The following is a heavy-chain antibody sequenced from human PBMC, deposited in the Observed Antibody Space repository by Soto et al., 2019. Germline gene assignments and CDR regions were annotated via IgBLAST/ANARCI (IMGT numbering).Heavy chain of an antibody. CDR1: GFTFTSSA. Sequence: GASVEVSCRASGFTFTSSAVQWVRQARGQRLEWIGWIVVGSGNTNYAQKFQERVTITRDMSTSTAYMELSSLRSEDTAVYYCAADTGDDFWSGYYYYYGMDVWGQGTTVTVSS. V-gene: IGHV1-58*01. CDR3: AADTGDDFWSGYYYYYGMDV. J-gene: IGHJ6*02. CDR2: IVVGSGNT. D-gene: IGHD3-3*01.